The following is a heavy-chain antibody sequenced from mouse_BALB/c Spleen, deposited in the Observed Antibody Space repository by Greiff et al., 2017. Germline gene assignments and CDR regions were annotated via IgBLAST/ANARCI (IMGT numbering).Heavy chain of an antibody. D-gene: IGHD2-3*01. J-gene: IGHJ3*01. Sequence: EVKVVESGGGLVKPGGSLKLSCAASGFTFSSYAMSWVRQSPEKRLEWVAEISSGGSYTYYPDTVTGRFTISRDNAKNTLYLEMSSLRSEDTAMYYCARDDGYSAWFAYWGQGTLVTVSA. V-gene: IGHV5-9-4*01. CDR2: ISSGGSYT. CDR3: ARDDGYSAWFAY. CDR1: GFTFSSYA.